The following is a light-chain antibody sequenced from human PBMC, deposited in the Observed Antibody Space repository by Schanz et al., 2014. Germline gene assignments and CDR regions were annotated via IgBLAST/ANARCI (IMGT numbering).Light chain of an antibody. V-gene: IGKV4-1*01. Sequence: DIVMTQSPDSLAVSLGERATIHCKSSLSLLYHSYNKNFLAWYQQKPGQPPKLLIYWASTRESGVPDRFSGSGSGTDFTLTINSLQAEDLAVYYCQQFYSTPHTFGQGTKLEIK. CDR1: LSLLYHSYNKNF. CDR2: WAS. CDR3: QQFYSTPHT. J-gene: IGKJ2*01.